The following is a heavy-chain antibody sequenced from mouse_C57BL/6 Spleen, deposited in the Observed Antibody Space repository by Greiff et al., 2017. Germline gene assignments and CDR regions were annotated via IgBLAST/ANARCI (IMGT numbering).Heavy chain of an antibody. CDR3: ARWYLDV. CDR1: GYTFTSYW. V-gene: IGHV1-69*01. J-gene: IGHJ1*03. Sequence: QVQLQQPGAELVMPGASVKLSCKASGYTFTSYWMHWVKQRPGQGLEWIGEIDPSDSYTNYNQKFKGKSTLTVDKSSSTAYLQLSSLTSEDSAVYYCARWYLDVWGTGTTVTVSS. CDR2: IDPSDSYT.